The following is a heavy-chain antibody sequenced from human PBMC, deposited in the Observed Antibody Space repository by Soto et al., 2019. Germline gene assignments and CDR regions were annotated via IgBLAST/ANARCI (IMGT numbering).Heavy chain of an antibody. CDR2: INHSGSP. CDR3: ARALGGYYYDSSGYWVY. CDR1: GGSFSGYY. V-gene: IGHV4-34*01. Sequence: SETLSLTCAVYGGSFSGYYWSWIRQPPGKGLEWIGEINHSGSPNYNPSLKSRVTISVDTSKNQFSLKLSSVTAADTAVYYCARALGGYYYDSSGYWVYWGQGTLVTVSS. D-gene: IGHD3-22*01. J-gene: IGHJ4*02.